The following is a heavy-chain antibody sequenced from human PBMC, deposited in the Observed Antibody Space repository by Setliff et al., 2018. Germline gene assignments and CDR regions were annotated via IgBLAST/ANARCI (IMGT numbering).Heavy chain of an antibody. CDR3: VRGQGPRTVVAIPFDH. CDR2: ISPYYGNT. D-gene: IGHD3-22*01. Sequence: ASVKVSCKTSGYSFTVFGISWVRQAPGQGLEWMGWISPYYGNTNYAQQFQGRVTMTTDTSTTTAYMELTSLTSDDTALYYCVRGQGPRTVVAIPFDHWGQGTLITVSS. J-gene: IGHJ4*02. CDR1: GYSFTVFG. V-gene: IGHV1-18*01.